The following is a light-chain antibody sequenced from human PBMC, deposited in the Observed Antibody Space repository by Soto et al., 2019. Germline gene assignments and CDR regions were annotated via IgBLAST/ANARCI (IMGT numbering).Light chain of an antibody. CDR3: SLYTSENTYV. CDR2: EAS. Sequence: QSVRTHPPSVCWSPGQSVTISCTGTSTDFVSYNRVSWYQQPPGTAPKLIIYEASNRPSGVPDRFSGSKSGNTASLTISGLQAADEADYYCSLYTSENTYVFGTGTKVTVL. CDR1: STDFVSYNR. V-gene: IGLV2-18*01. J-gene: IGLJ1*01.